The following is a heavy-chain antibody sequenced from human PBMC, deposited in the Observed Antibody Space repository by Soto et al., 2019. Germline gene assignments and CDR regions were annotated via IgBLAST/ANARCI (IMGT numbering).Heavy chain of an antibody. J-gene: IGHJ4*02. V-gene: IGHV1-18*01. Sequence: ASVKVSCKASGGTFSSYAISWVRQAPGQGLEWMGWIIANYGTANYAQKLQGRVTMTTDTSTSTAYMELRSLRSDDTAVYYCARCSPAGVPASNLDYWGQGTLVTVSS. CDR2: IIANYGTA. CDR1: GGTFSSYA. CDR3: ARCSPAGVPASNLDY. D-gene: IGHD2-2*01.